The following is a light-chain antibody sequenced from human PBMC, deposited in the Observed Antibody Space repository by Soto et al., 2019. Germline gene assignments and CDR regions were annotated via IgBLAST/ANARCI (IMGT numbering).Light chain of an antibody. CDR3: QQRSNWPLT. V-gene: IGKV3-11*01. Sequence: EIVLTQSPATLSLSPGERATLSCRASQSVSSSLVWYQQKPGQAPRLLIYGASNRATGIPARFSGSGSGTDFTLTISSLEPEDVAVYYCQQRSNWPLTFGGGTKVEIK. CDR2: GAS. CDR1: QSVSSS. J-gene: IGKJ4*01.